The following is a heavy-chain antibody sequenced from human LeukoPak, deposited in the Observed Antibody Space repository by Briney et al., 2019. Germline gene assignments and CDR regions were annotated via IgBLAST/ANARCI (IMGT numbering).Heavy chain of an antibody. V-gene: IGHV3-48*02. CDR3: ARDEAYAFDI. CDR1: GFTFSSYS. Sequence: GGSLRLSRAASGFTFSSYSMNWVRQAPGKGLEWVSFVSRSSGSIYYADSVKGRFTISRDNAENSLYLQMNSLRDEDTAVYYCARDEAYAFDIWGQGTMVTVSS. CDR2: VSRSSGSI. J-gene: IGHJ3*02.